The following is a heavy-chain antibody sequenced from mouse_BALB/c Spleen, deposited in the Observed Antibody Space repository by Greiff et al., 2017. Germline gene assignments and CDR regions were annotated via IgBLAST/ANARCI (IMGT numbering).Heavy chain of an antibody. CDR3: ARPLDYAMDY. V-gene: IGHV1S29*02. Sequence: EVQRVESGPELVKPGASVKISCKASGYTFTDYNMHWVKQSHGKSLEWIGYIYPYNGGTGYNQKFKSKATLTVDNSSSTAYMELRSLTSEDSAVYYCARPLDYAMDYWGQGTSVTVSS. CDR2: IYPYNGGT. CDR1: GYTFTDYN. J-gene: IGHJ4*01.